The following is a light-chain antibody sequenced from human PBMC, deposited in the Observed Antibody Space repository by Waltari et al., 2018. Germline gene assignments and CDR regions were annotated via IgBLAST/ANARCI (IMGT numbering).Light chain of an antibody. Sequence: DIVLTQSPDSLPVSLGERATINCKSSQNILYNSNNKNYLAWYQPKPGQPPKLLIYWASTRESGVPARFSGSGSGTDFTLTISSLQAEDVAVYYCQQYFGTPWTFGQGTKVEIK. CDR2: WAS. CDR1: QNILYNSNNKNY. J-gene: IGKJ1*01. CDR3: QQYFGTPWT. V-gene: IGKV4-1*01.